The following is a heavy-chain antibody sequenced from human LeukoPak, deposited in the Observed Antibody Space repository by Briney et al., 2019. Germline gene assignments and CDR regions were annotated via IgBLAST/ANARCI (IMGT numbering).Heavy chain of an antibody. Sequence: PGGSLRLSCAASGFTFSSYEMNWVRQAPGKGLEWVSYISSSGDTIYSADSVKGRFTTYRDNAKNLLYLQMNSLRAEDTAVYYCARDYSAAGDYWGQGTLVTVSS. CDR2: ISSSGDTI. D-gene: IGHD6-13*01. V-gene: IGHV3-48*03. CDR1: GFTFSSYE. CDR3: ARDYSAAGDY. J-gene: IGHJ4*02.